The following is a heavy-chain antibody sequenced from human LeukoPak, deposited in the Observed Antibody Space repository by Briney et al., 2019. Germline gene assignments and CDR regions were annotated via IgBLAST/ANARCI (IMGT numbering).Heavy chain of an antibody. CDR3: ARDVIVPAANWFDP. CDR2: INPNSGGT. J-gene: IGHJ5*02. CDR1: GYTFTYSY. D-gene: IGHD2-2*01. V-gene: IGHV1-2*02. Sequence: ASVKVSCKASGYTFTYSYMHWVRQAPGQGLEWMGWINPNSGGTNYAQKFQGRVTMTRYTSISTAYMELSRLRSDDTAVYYCARDVIVPAANWFDPWGQGTLVTVSS.